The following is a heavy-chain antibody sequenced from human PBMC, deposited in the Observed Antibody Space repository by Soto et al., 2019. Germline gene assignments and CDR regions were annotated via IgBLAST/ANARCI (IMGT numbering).Heavy chain of an antibody. V-gene: IGHV3-23*01. Sequence: PGGSLRPSCAASGFTFSNAWINWVRQAPGRGLEWVSAISGSGGSTYYADSVKGRFTISRDNSKNTLYLQMNSLRAEDTAVYYCAKIRTYPLATDFDYWGQGTLVTVSS. D-gene: IGHD1-26*01. CDR1: GFTFSNAW. CDR2: ISGSGGST. J-gene: IGHJ4*02. CDR3: AKIRTYPLATDFDY.